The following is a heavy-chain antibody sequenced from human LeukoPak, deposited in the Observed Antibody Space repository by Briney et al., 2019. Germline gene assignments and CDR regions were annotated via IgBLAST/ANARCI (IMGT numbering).Heavy chain of an antibody. Sequence: SETLSLTCAVYGGSFSGYYWSWIRQPPGKGLEWIGEINHSGSTNYNPSLKSRVTISVDTSKNQFSLKLSSVTAADTAMYYCARVKRKYQLLKPLHETPSHYFDYWGQGTLVTVSS. CDR1: GGSFSGYY. CDR2: INHSGST. D-gene: IGHD2-2*01. V-gene: IGHV4-34*01. J-gene: IGHJ4*02. CDR3: ARVKRKYQLLKPLHETPSHYFDY.